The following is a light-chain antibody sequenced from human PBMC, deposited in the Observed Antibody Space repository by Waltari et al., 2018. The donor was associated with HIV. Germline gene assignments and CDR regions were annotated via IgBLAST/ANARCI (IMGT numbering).Light chain of an antibody. CDR2: ATS. V-gene: IGKV3-20*01. J-gene: IGKJ4*01. CDR1: QSVASND. Sequence: EIVLTQSPGTLSLSAGERATLSCRALQSVASNDLAWYQQRPGQAPSLLIYATSTRATGIPDRFSGSGSGTDFTLTISRLEPEDFAFYYCQQYGGSPLTFGGGTKVEI. CDR3: QQYGGSPLT.